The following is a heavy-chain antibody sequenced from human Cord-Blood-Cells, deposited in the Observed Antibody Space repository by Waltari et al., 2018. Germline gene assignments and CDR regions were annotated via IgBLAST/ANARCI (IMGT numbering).Heavy chain of an antibody. J-gene: IGHJ3*02. Sequence: QVQLVQSGAEVKKPGASVKVSCKVSGYTLTELSMHWVRQAPGKGLEWMGGFEPEDGETIYAQKFQGRVTMTEDTSTDTAYMELSSLRSEDTAVYYCATEGSITMVQGDAFDIWGQGTMVTVSS. V-gene: IGHV1-24*01. CDR2: FEPEDGET. D-gene: IGHD3-10*01. CDR3: ATEGSITMVQGDAFDI. CDR1: GYTLTELS.